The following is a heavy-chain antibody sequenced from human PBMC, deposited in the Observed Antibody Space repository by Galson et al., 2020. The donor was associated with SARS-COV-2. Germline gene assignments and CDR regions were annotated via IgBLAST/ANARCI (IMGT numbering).Heavy chain of an antibody. CDR2: IFFDGSDK. CDR1: VFTLRSHA. J-gene: IGHJ4*02. CDR3: AGDGQTSSGWAFSY. D-gene: IGHD6-19*01. V-gene: IGHV3-30*03. Sequence: SCAAPVFTLRSHAMHLHRQPPGKGPEGPAQIFFDGSDKYYGDSEKGRFTISRDSSKNTVYLQMNNLRADDTAVYYCAGDGQTSSGWAFSYWGQGTLVTVPS.